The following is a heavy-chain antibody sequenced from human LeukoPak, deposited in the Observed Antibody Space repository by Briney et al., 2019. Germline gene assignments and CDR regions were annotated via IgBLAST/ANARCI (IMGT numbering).Heavy chain of an antibody. CDR2: INHSGST. CDR3: ARSYGSGSYINWFDP. CDR1: GGSFSGYY. V-gene: IGHV4-34*01. J-gene: IGHJ5*02. D-gene: IGHD3-10*01. Sequence: SEILSLTCAVYGGSFSGYYWSWIRQPPGKGLEWIGEINHSGSTNYNPSLKSRVTISVDTSKNQFSLKLSSVTAADTAVYYCARSYGSGSYINWFDPWGQGTLVTVSS.